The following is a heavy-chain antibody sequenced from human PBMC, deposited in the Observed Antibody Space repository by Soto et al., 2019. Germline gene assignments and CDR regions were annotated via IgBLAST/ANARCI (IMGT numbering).Heavy chain of an antibody. V-gene: IGHV2-5*02. CDR3: AHREGVATTGGWFDP. CDR1: GFSLSTSGVG. J-gene: IGHJ5*02. CDR2: IYWDDDK. D-gene: IGHD5-12*01. Sequence: QITLKESGPTLVKPTQTLTLTCTFSGFSLSTSGVGVGWIRQPPGKALEWLALIYWDDDKRYSPSLKSRLTITKDTSKNQVVLTMTNMDPVDTATCYCAHREGVATTGGWFDPWGQGTLVTVSS.